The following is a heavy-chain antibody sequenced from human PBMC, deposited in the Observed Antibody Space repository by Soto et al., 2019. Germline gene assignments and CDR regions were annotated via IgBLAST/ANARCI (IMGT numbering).Heavy chain of an antibody. Sequence: SETLSLTCTVSVGSISPYYWRCIRQPPWKGLEWIVYISFSGSTNYNPSLTSRVAISVDTSKNKFSLKLSSVTAADTAVYYCAKINYSGSGSYSHYGIDIWGQGTTVIVSS. CDR1: VGSISPYY. CDR2: ISFSGST. D-gene: IGHD3-10*01. V-gene: IGHV4-59*01. J-gene: IGHJ6*02. CDR3: AKINYSGSGSYSHYGIDI.